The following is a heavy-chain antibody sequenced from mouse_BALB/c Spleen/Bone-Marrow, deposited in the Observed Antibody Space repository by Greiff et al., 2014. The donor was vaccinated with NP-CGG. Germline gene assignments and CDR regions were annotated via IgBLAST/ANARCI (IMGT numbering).Heavy chain of an antibody. J-gene: IGHJ2*01. CDR2: IVPRSGYT. CDR3: AREDITTAYFDY. V-gene: IGHV1-4*02. Sequence: VQLQQSASELARPGASVRLSCRASGYTFTGYTMQWVKQRPGQGLEWIGYIVPRSGYTDYNQKFKDKTTLTADKSSNTAYMQLSRLTSEDSAVYYGAREDITTAYFDYWGQGTTLTVSS. D-gene: IGHD1-2*01. CDR1: GYTFTGYT.